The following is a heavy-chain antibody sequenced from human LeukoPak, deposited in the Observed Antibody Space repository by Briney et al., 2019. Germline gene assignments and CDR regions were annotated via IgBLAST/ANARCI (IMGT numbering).Heavy chain of an antibody. D-gene: IGHD3-22*01. Sequence: QPGGSLRLSCAASGFTFSAYWMNWVRQAPGKGLEWVANINQDGSEKSFVDSVKGRFTISRDNAKNSLYLQMNSLRAEDTAVYYCARGARYYYDSSGDYWGQGTLVTVSS. J-gene: IGHJ4*02. CDR3: ARGARYYYDSSGDY. CDR2: INQDGSEK. V-gene: IGHV3-7*01. CDR1: GFTFSAYW.